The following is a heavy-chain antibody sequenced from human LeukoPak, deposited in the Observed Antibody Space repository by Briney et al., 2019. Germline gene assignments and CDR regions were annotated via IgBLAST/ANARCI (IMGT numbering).Heavy chain of an antibody. Sequence: ASVKVSCKASGGTFSSYAISWVRQAPGQGLEWMGWINPNSGGTNYAQKFQGRVTMTRDTSISTAYMELSRLRSDDTAVYYCARGPPYGSGTTAGDYWGQGTLVTVSS. V-gene: IGHV1-2*02. CDR2: INPNSGGT. D-gene: IGHD3-10*01. CDR1: GGTFSSYA. CDR3: ARGPPYGSGTTAGDY. J-gene: IGHJ4*02.